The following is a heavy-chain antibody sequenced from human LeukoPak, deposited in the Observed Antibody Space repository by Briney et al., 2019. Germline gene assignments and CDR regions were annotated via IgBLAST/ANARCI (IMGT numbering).Heavy chain of an antibody. J-gene: IGHJ6*03. V-gene: IGHV1-69*13. CDR3: ARDGGMATIGRGVYYYMDV. D-gene: IGHD5-24*01. CDR2: IFPMYGTA. CDR1: GGTFSSYA. Sequence: PVKVSCKASGGTFSSYAISWVRQAPGQGLEWMGGIFPMYGTANYAQKFQGRVTITADESTRTAYMELSSLRSEDTAVYYCARDGGMATIGRGVYYYMDVWGKGTTVTVSS.